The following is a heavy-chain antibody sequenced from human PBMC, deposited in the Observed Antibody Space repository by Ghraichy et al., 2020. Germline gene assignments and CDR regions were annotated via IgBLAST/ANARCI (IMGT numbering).Heavy chain of an antibody. CDR3: ARDRGGSYAGDYYYGMDV. D-gene: IGHD1-26*01. J-gene: IGHJ6*02. CDR1: GFTVSSNY. V-gene: IGHV3-53*04. Sequence: GESLNISCAASGFTVSSNYMSWVRQAPGKGLEWVSVIYSGGSTYYADSVKGRFTISRHNSKNTLFLQMNSLRAEDTAVYYCARDRGGSYAGDYYYGMDVWGQGTTVTVSS. CDR2: IYSGGST.